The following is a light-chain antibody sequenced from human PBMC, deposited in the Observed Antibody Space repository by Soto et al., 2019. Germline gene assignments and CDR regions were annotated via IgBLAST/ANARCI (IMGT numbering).Light chain of an antibody. J-gene: IGKJ5*01. CDR2: AAS. CDR1: QGISSY. CDR3: QQLNSYPIT. Sequence: IQLTQSPSSLSASVGDRVTITCRASQGISSYLAWYQQKPGKGPKLLIYAASTLQSGVPSRFSGSGSGTDFTLAITSLQPEDFATDYCQQLNSYPITIGQGTRLEIK. V-gene: IGKV1-9*01.